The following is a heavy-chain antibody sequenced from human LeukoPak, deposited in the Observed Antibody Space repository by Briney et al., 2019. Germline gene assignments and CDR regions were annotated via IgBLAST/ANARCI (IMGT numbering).Heavy chain of an antibody. J-gene: IGHJ5*02. Sequence: SQTLSLTCTVSGGSISSGSYYWSWIRQPAGKGLEWIGRIYTSGSTNYNPSLKSRVTISVDTSKNQFSLKLSSVTAADAAVYYCARSCRACGFDPWGQGTLVTVSS. V-gene: IGHV4-61*02. CDR3: ARSCRACGFDP. CDR2: IYTSGST. CDR1: GGSISSGSYY.